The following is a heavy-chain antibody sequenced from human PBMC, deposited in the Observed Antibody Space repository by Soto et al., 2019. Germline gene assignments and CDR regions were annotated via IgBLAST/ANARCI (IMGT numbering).Heavy chain of an antibody. Sequence: SETLSLTCTVSGDSISGSPYFWGWIRQPPGKRLEWIGSVFYDGYTLYTPSLRSRVTISVDRSKNQFSLKLSSVTAADTAVYYCARAGGLGAVAVDYWGQGTLVTVSS. V-gene: IGHV4-39*07. CDR1: GDSISGSPYF. CDR3: ARAGGLGAVAVDY. D-gene: IGHD6-19*01. CDR2: VFYDGYT. J-gene: IGHJ4*02.